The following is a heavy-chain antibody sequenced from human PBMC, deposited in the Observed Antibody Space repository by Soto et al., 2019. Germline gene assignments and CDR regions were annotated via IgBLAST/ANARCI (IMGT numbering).Heavy chain of an antibody. CDR2: ISGSGGST. Sequence: GGSLRLSCAASGFTFSSYAMSWVRQAPGKGLEWVSAISGSGGSTYYADSVKGRFTISRDNSKNTLYLQMNSLRAEDTAVYYCAKEMVFSEWLLYGDAFDIWGQGTMVTVSS. CDR1: GFTFSSYA. V-gene: IGHV3-23*01. D-gene: IGHD3-3*01. CDR3: AKEMVFSEWLLYGDAFDI. J-gene: IGHJ3*02.